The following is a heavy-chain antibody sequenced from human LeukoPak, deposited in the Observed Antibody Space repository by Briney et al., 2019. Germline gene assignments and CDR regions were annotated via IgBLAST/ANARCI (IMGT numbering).Heavy chain of an antibody. Sequence: GGSLRLSCAASGFTFDDYVMSWVRQAPGKGLEWVSGINWNGGSTGYADSVKGRFTISRDNAKNSLYLQMNSLRAEDTALYYCARDRPYYDSSFPIDYWGQGTLVTVSS. V-gene: IGHV3-20*04. CDR1: GFTFDDYV. D-gene: IGHD3-22*01. CDR2: INWNGGST. J-gene: IGHJ4*02. CDR3: ARDRPYYDSSFPIDY.